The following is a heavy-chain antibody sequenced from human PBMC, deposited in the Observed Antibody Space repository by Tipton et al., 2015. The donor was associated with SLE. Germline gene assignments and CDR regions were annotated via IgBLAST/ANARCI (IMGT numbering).Heavy chain of an antibody. J-gene: IGHJ5*02. Sequence: QLVQSGAEVRKAGESLKISCKGSGYIFINYWIAWVRQKPGKGLEVMGIVYPGDSETKYMSSFEDQVTISADRSTTTAHMQWRSLKASDSGMYYCARGGYTGYGLTWGQGTLVTVSS. CDR3: ARGGYTGYGLT. CDR2: VYPGDSET. V-gene: IGHV5-51*03. CDR1: GYIFINYW. D-gene: IGHD5-12*01.